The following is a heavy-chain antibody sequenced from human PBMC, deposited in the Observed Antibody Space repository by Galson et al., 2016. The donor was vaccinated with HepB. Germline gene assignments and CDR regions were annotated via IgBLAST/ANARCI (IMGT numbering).Heavy chain of an antibody. CDR3: VRDLSGVPTTAYNWFDP. CDR1: GFAFSSHW. J-gene: IGHJ5*02. Sequence: SLRLSCAASGFAFSSHWMHWVRQDLGKGLVWVSRINSDGTISNYADSVKGRFTISRDNAKNTLYLQMNSLRAEDTAVYFCVRDLSGVPTTAYNWFDPWGRGTLVTVSS. V-gene: IGHV3-74*01. D-gene: IGHD3-10*01. CDR2: INSDGTIS.